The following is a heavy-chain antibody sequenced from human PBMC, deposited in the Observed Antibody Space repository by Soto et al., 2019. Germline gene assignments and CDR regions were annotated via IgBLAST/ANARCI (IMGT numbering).Heavy chain of an antibody. Sequence: GGSLRLSCAASGFTFSSYAMSWVRQAPGKGLEWVSAISGSGGSTYYADSVKGRFTISRDNSKNTLYLQMNSLRAEDTAVYYCAKTHYYGSGSYYEDNWFDPWGQGTLVTVSS. V-gene: IGHV3-23*01. D-gene: IGHD3-10*01. J-gene: IGHJ5*02. CDR1: GFTFSSYA. CDR3: AKTHYYGSGSYYEDNWFDP. CDR2: ISGSGGST.